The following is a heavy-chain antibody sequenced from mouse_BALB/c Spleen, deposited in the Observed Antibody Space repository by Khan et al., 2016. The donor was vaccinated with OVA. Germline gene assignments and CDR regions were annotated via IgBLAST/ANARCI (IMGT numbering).Heavy chain of an antibody. CDR2: ISSGGTYT. Sequence: EVELVESGGGLVKPGGSLKLSCAASGFTFSSYTMSWVRQTPEKRLEWVATISSGGTYTYYVDSVEGRFTLSRDNAKNTLYLEMTSLKSEDTAIYYCTRGEGYYGNPYAIDVWGEGTSGTVSS. V-gene: IGHV5-6-4*01. CDR1: GFTFSSYT. J-gene: IGHJ4*01. D-gene: IGHD2-1*01. CDR3: TRGEGYYGNPYAIDV.